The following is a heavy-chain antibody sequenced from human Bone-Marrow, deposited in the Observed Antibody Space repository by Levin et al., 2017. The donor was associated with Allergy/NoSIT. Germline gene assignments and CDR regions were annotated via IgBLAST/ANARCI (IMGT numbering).Heavy chain of an antibody. CDR2: IKSKTDGGTV. CDR3: GRLGEPY. Sequence: GGSLRLSCAASGFTFSDTWMSWVRQAPGKGLEWVGRIKSKTDGGTVDYAAPVKGRFTISRDDSKNTLFLQMNSLKTEDTAVYYWGRLGEPYWGQGTLVTVSS. V-gene: IGHV3-15*05. CDR1: GFTFSDTW. D-gene: IGHD3-16*01. J-gene: IGHJ4*02.